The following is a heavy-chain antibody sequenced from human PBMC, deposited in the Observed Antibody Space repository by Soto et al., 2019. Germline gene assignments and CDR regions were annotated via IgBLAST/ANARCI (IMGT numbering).Heavy chain of an antibody. D-gene: IGHD5-12*01. J-gene: IGHJ5*02. CDR3: ARDPYSGYVWGWFDP. CDR1: GYTFTGYY. Sequence: ASVKVSCKASGYTFTGYYMHCVRQAPGQGLEWMGWINPNSGGTNYAQKFQGRVTTTRDTSISTAYMELSSLRAEDTAVYYCARDPYSGYVWGWFDPWGQGTLVTVSS. CDR2: INPNSGGT. V-gene: IGHV1-2*02.